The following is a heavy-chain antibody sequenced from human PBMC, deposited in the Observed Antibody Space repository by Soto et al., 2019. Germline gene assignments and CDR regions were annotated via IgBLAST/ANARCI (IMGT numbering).Heavy chain of an antibody. Sequence: GGSLRLSCAASGFPFSNYAMTWVRQAPGKGLEWVSSISAGPNGPYYADSVKGRFTISRDNSKTTVFLQMNALRAEDTAIYYCIKDLNYYGSGSHYWGQGTPVTVSS. J-gene: IGHJ4*02. CDR2: ISAGPNGP. CDR3: IKDLNYYGSGSHY. V-gene: IGHV3-23*01. D-gene: IGHD3-10*01. CDR1: GFPFSNYA.